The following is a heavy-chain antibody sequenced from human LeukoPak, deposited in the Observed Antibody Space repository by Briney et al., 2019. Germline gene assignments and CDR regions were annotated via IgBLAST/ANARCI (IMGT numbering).Heavy chain of an antibody. V-gene: IGHV3-74*01. CDR1: GFTFSSYW. D-gene: IGHD3-22*01. CDR2: INSDGSST. Sequence: GGSLRLSCAASGFTFSSYWMHWVRQAPGKGLVWVSRINSDGSSTSYADSVKGRFTISRDNAKNTLYLKMNSLRAEDTAVYYCARVWYYYDGSGYYYFDYWGQGTLVTVSS. J-gene: IGHJ4*02. CDR3: ARVWYYYDGSGYYYFDY.